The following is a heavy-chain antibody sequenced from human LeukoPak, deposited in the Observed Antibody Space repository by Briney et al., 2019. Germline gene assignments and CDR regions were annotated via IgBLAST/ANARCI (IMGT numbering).Heavy chain of an antibody. CDR3: ARTAHYYDSSGVFDY. Sequence: SETLSLTCAVYGGSFSGYYWSWIRQPPGKGLEWIGYIYYSGSTNYNPSLKSRVTISVDTSKNQFSLKLSSVTAADTAVYYCARTAHYYDSSGVFDYWGQGTLVTVSS. CDR1: GGSFSGYY. CDR2: IYYSGST. V-gene: IGHV4-59*01. D-gene: IGHD3-22*01. J-gene: IGHJ4*02.